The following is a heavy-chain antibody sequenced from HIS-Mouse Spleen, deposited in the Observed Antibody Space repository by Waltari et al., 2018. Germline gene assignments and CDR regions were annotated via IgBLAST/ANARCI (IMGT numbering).Heavy chain of an antibody. CDR3: AKDKHHAFDY. CDR1: GFTFSSYG. CDR2: ISYDGSNK. V-gene: IGHV3-30*18. Sequence: QVQLVESGGGVVQPGRSLRLSCAASGFTFSSYGMHWVRKAPGKGLEWVAGISYDGSNKYYADSVKGRFTISRDNSKNTLYLQMNSLRAEDTAVYYCAKDKHHAFDYWGQGTLVTVSS. J-gene: IGHJ4*02.